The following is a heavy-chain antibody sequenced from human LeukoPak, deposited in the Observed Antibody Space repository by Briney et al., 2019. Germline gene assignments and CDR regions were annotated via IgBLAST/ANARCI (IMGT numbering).Heavy chain of an antibody. D-gene: IGHD3-10*01. J-gene: IGHJ4*02. CDR2: IKQDGSEK. CDR3: ARDKSAGADTGSSFYY. CDR1: GFTFSSYG. V-gene: IGHV3-7*03. Sequence: RGSLRLSCAASGFTFSSYGMSWVRQAPGKGLEWVASIKQDGSEKYYVDSVKGRFTFSRDNAKNSLYLQMDSLRAEDTAVYYCARDKSAGADTGSSFYYWGQGALVTVSS.